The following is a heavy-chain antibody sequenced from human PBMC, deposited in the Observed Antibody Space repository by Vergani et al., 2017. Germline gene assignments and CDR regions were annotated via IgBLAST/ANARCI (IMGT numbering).Heavy chain of an antibody. CDR2: ISPDGFST. CDR3: AREPPLTGFFDY. J-gene: IGHJ4*02. CDR1: GYTFTAYY. Sequence: QVPLVQFGAAVGKPGASVKISCKASGYTFTAYYIHWVRQAPEQGLEWVGVISPDGFSTFYAQKFQGRVTITRDTSTSTVYVEFTSLRSDDTAVYYCAREPPLTGFFDYWGQGTLVTVSS. V-gene: IGHV1-46*03. D-gene: IGHD3-9*01.